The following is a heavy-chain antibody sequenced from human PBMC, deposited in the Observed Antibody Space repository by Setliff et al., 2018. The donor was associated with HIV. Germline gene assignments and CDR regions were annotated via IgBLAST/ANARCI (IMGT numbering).Heavy chain of an antibody. Sequence: GASVKVSCKASGYTFTGYYMHWVRQAPGQGLEWMGWINPNSGGTNYAQKFQGWVTMTRDTSISTVYMELSRLRSDDTAVYYCARDFERFGELSLFAFDIWGQGTMVTVSS. CDR3: ARDFERFGELSLFAFDI. CDR1: GYTFTGYY. J-gene: IGHJ3*02. D-gene: IGHD3-16*02. CDR2: INPNSGGT. V-gene: IGHV1-2*04.